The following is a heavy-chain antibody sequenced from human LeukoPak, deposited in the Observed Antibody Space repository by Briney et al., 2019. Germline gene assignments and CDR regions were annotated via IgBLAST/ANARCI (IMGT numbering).Heavy chain of an antibody. CDR2: INAGNGNT. CDR3: ARDRLGDTPGHNWFDP. V-gene: IGHV1-3*01. J-gene: IGHJ5*02. D-gene: IGHD3-16*01. Sequence: ASVKVSCKASGYTFTSYAMHWVRQAPGQRLEWMGWINAGNGNTKYSQKFQGRVTITRDTSASTAYMELSSLRSEDTAVYYCARDRLGDTPGHNWFDPWGQGTLVTVSS. CDR1: GYTFTSYA.